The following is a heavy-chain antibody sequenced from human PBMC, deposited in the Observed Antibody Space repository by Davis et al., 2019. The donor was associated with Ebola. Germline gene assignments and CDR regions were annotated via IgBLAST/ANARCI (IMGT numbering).Heavy chain of an antibody. CDR1: GYTFTSYG. J-gene: IGHJ4*02. Sequence: ASVKVSCKASGYTFTSYGISWVRQAPGQGLEWMGWISAYNGNTNYAQKLQGRVTMTTDTSTSTAYMELRSLRSNDTAVYYCARTSVQMNPLDYWGQGTLVTVSS. V-gene: IGHV1-18*01. D-gene: IGHD1-1*01. CDR2: ISAYNGNT. CDR3: ARTSVQMNPLDY.